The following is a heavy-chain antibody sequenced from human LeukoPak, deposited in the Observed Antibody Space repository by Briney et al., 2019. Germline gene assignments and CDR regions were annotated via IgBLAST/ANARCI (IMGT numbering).Heavy chain of an antibody. CDR2: IKEDGSVK. CDR1: GFTFSNSW. CDR3: ARDDSYSSGYYAY. V-gene: IGHV3-7*01. Sequence: PGGSLRLSCTGSGFTFSNSWMTWVRQAPGKGLEWVADIKEDGSVKNYVEYVKGRFTISRDNAENSLYLQMNSLRAEDTAVYYCARDDSYSSGYYAYWGQGTLVTVSS. D-gene: IGHD3-22*01. J-gene: IGHJ4*02.